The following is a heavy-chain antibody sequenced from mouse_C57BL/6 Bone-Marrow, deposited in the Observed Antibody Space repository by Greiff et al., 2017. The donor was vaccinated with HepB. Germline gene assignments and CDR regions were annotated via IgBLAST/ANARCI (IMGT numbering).Heavy chain of an antibody. CDR1: GFNIKDDY. D-gene: IGHD2-3*01. J-gene: IGHJ1*03. Sequence: EVQLQQSGAELVRPGASVKLSCTASGFNIKDDYMHWVKQRPEQGLEWIGWIDPENGDTEYASKFQGKATITADTSSNTAYLQLSSLTSEDTAVYYCTCDGYSWYFDVWGTGTTVTVSS. CDR3: TCDGYSWYFDV. V-gene: IGHV14-4*01. CDR2: IDPENGDT.